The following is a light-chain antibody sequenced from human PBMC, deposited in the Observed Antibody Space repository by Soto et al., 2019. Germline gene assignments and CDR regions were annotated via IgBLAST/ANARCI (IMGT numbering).Light chain of an antibody. J-gene: IGKJ2*01. CDR1: QSISTY. Sequence: DIEMTQSPSSLSASVGDRVTITCRASQSISTYLNWYQQKGGKTPKLLIHGASSLQSGVPLRFSGSGSGTDFTLTISSLEPEDFAVYYCQQRSQWPPYTFGQGTKLEIK. V-gene: IGKV1-39*01. CDR3: QQRSQWPPYT. CDR2: GAS.